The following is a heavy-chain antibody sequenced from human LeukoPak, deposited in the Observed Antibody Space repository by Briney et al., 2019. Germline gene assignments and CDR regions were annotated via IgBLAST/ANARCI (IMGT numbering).Heavy chain of an antibody. Sequence: SETLSLTCTVSGGSISSYYWSWIRQPPGKGLEWIGYIYYSGSTNYNPSLKSRVTISADTSKNQFSLKLSSVTAADTAVYYCARQGAGPTTYYYYAMDVWGQGTTVTVSS. V-gene: IGHV4-59*08. CDR3: ARQGAGPTTYYYYAMDV. J-gene: IGHJ6*02. CDR2: IYYSGST. CDR1: GGSISSYY. D-gene: IGHD6-19*01.